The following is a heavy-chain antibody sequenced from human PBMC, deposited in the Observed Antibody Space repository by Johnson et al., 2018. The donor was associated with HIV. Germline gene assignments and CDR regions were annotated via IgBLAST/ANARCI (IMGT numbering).Heavy chain of an antibody. Sequence: QVQLVESGGGVVQPGRSLRLSCAASGFTFSDYYMSWIRQAPGKGLEWVSYISSSGSTIYYAYSVKGRFTISRDNAKNSLYLQMNSLGAEDTAVYYCARDSGGMYSSGWYGLGAFDIWGQGTMVTVSS. V-gene: IGHV3-11*04. CDR2: ISSSGSTI. D-gene: IGHD6-19*01. CDR1: GFTFSDYY. J-gene: IGHJ3*02. CDR3: ARDSGGMYSSGWYGLGAFDI.